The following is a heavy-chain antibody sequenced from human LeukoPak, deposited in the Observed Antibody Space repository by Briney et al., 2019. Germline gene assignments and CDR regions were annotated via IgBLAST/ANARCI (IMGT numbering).Heavy chain of an antibody. J-gene: IGHJ4*02. V-gene: IGHV3-48*04. Sequence: PGGSLRLSCAASGFTFSSYNMNWVRQARGKGLEWVSYISSSSSTKYYAGSVKGRFTISRDNAQNSLYLQMNSLTAEDTAVYYCARGPYASSWYERRLDYWGQGTLVTVSS. CDR3: ARGPYASSWYERRLDY. D-gene: IGHD6-13*01. CDR1: GFTFSSYN. CDR2: ISSSSSTK.